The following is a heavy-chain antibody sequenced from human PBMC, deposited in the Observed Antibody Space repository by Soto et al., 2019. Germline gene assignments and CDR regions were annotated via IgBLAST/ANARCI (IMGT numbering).Heavy chain of an antibody. J-gene: IGHJ6*02. D-gene: IGHD2-2*01. Sequence: ASVKVSCKASGYTFTSYYMHWVRQAPGQGXEWMGIINPSGGSTSYAQKFQGRVTMTRDTSTSTVYMELSSLRSEDTAVYYCARADCSSTSCYFANYYYYCMDVWGQGTTVTVSS. CDR1: GYTFTSYY. CDR2: INPSGGST. CDR3: ARADCSSTSCYFANYYYYCMDV. V-gene: IGHV1-46*01.